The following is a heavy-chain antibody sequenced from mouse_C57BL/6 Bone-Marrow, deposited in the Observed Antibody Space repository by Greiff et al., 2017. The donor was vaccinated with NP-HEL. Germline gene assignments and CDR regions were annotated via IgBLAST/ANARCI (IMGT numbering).Heavy chain of an antibody. CDR2: INPNNGGT. CDR3: ARKGIYYYGSSYYY. CDR1: GYTFTDYY. Sequence: EVQLQQSGPELVKPGASVKISCKASGYTFTDYYMNWVKQSHGKSLEWIGDINPNNGGTSYNQKFKGKATLTVDKSSSTAYMELRSLTSEVSAVYYCARKGIYYYGSSYYYWSQGTTLTVSS. V-gene: IGHV1-26*01. D-gene: IGHD1-1*01. J-gene: IGHJ2*01.